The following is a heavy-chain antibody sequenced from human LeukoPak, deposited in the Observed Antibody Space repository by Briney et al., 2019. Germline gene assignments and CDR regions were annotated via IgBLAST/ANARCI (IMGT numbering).Heavy chain of an antibody. J-gene: IGHJ3*01. V-gene: IGHV4-34*01. CDR2: IHHDGRT. CDR1: GGSLSGHY. Sequence: KSSETLSLTCAVYGGSLSGHYWSWIRQSPGKGLEWIGDIHHDGRTKYSPSLKSRVIILLDTSKNEVSLRLTPVTAADTALYFCAREPVPQDYGDTVNAYDLWGQGTMVIVSS. D-gene: IGHD4-17*01. CDR3: AREPVPQDYGDTVNAYDL.